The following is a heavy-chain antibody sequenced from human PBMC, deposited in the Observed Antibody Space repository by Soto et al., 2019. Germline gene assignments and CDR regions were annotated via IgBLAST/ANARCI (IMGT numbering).Heavy chain of an antibody. Sequence: GGSLRLSCAASGFTFRSFTMNWVRQAPGKGPEWVSTISSNSAYIYYTDALRGRFTISRDNAKNSLHLQMNSLRAEDTAVYYCTRDASRDSSARGWFDPWGPGTLVTVSS. CDR3: TRDASRDSSARGWFDP. V-gene: IGHV3-21*01. D-gene: IGHD6-13*01. J-gene: IGHJ5*02. CDR2: ISSNSAYI. CDR1: GFTFRSFT.